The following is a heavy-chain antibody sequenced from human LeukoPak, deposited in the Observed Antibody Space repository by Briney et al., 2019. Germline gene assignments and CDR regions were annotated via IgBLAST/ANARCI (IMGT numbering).Heavy chain of an antibody. CDR2: LDPEDGET. D-gene: IGHD2-2*01. J-gene: IGHJ5*02. CDR3: ASVYCSSTSCYHWFDP. CDR1: GYTLTELS. V-gene: IGHV1-24*01. Sequence: ASVKVSCKVPGYTLTELSMHWVRQAPGKGLEWMGGLDPEDGETIYAQKFQGRVTMTEDTSTDTAYMELSSLRSEDTAVYYCASVYCSSTSCYHWFDPWGQGTLVTVSS.